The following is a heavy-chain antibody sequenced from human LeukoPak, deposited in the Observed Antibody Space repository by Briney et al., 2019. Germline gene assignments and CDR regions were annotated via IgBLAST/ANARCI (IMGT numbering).Heavy chain of an antibody. V-gene: IGHV4-4*02. CDR2: IYNSGRT. D-gene: IGHD2-15*01. CDR3: ARDGGSNWFDP. CDR1: GGSISSSNW. Sequence: SGTLSLTCAVSGGSISSSNWWSWVRQPPGKGVEWIGEIYNSGRTNYNPSLKSRVTISVDKSKNQFSLKLSSVTAADTALYYCARDGGSNWFDPWGQGTLLTVSS. J-gene: IGHJ5*02.